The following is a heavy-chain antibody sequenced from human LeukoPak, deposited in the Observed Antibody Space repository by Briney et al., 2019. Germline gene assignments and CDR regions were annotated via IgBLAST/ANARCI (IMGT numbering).Heavy chain of an antibody. J-gene: IGHJ4*02. CDR2: ISYDGSNK. D-gene: IGHD3-3*01. Sequence: GGSLRLSCAASGFTFSSYAMHWVRQAPGKGLEWVAVISYDGSNKYYADSVKGRFTISRDNSKNTLYLQMNSLRAEDTAVYYCASTGDIWSAYPYWGQGTLVTVSS. V-gene: IGHV3-30*14. CDR3: ASTGDIWSAYPY. CDR1: GFTFSSYA.